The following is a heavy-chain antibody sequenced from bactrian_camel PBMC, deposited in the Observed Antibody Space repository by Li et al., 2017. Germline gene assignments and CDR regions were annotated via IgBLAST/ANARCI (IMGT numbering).Heavy chain of an antibody. V-gene: IGHV3S26*01. D-gene: IGHD6*01. CDR1: GLPDSSNC. CDR2: ISLGGGVT. CDR3: AADPASWQFGY. Sequence: HVQLVESGGGSVQAGGSLRLSCAASGLPDSSNCMGWFRQAPGKEREGVATISLGGGVTAYSDSVKGRFTISRDNAKNTMYLQMNSLKPEDTALYYCAADPASWQFGYWGQGTQVTVS. J-gene: IGHJ6*01.